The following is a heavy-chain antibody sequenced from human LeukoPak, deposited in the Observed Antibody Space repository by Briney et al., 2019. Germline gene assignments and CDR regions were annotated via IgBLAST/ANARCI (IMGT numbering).Heavy chain of an antibody. CDR1: GYTFTGYY. V-gene: IGHV1-2*02. CDR3: ARDRVGRNEFDY. Sequence: ASVKVSCKASGYTFTGYYMHWVRQAPGQGLEWMGWINPNSGGTNYAQKFQGRVTMTRDTSISTAYMELSRLRSDDTAVHYCARDRVGRNEFDYWGQGTLVTVSS. CDR2: INPNSGGT. J-gene: IGHJ4*02. D-gene: IGHD1-1*01.